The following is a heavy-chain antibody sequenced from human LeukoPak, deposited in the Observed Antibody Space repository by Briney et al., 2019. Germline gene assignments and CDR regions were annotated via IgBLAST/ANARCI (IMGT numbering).Heavy chain of an antibody. D-gene: IGHD6-13*01. CDR3: ARGDSNTWYPRGLHFDY. V-gene: IGHV4-39*07. CDR2: IYYSGST. CDR1: GGSISRSSYY. J-gene: IGHJ4*02. Sequence: SETLSLTCAVSGGSISRSSYYWGWIRQPPGKGLEWIGSIYYSGSTYYNPSLESRVTISIDSSRTHFSPRLNSVTAADTAVYYCARGDSNTWYPRGLHFDYWGQGTLVSVSS.